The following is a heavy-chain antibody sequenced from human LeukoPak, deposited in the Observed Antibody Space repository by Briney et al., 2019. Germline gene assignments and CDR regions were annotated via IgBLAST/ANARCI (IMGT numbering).Heavy chain of an antibody. CDR3: ASRYYDFWSGYSDWYYGMDV. CDR2: ISGSGGST. CDR1: GXTFSSYS. V-gene: IGHV3-23*01. D-gene: IGHD3-3*01. Sequence: PGGSLXLSCXASGXTFSSYSMNWVRQAPGKGVEWXSAISGSGGSTYYADSVKGRFTISRDNSKNTLYLQMNSLRAEDTAVYYCASRYYDFWSGYSDWYYGMDVWGQGTTVTVSS. J-gene: IGHJ6*02.